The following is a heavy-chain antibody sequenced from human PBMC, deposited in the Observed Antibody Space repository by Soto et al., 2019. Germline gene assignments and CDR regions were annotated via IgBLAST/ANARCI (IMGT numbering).Heavy chain of an antibody. V-gene: IGHV3-23*01. J-gene: IGHJ4*02. Sequence: EVQLLESGGGLVQPGGSLRLSCAASGFTVSSSAMIWVRQAPGKGLEWVATFSAGGSRYYADSVKGRFTISRNSSQNTLYLQMNGLRAEDTALYYCAEDRGSSGMVAGTPDYWGQGTLVTVS. CDR2: FSAGGSR. CDR3: AEDRGSSGMVAGTPDY. D-gene: IGHD6-19*01. CDR1: GFTVSSSA.